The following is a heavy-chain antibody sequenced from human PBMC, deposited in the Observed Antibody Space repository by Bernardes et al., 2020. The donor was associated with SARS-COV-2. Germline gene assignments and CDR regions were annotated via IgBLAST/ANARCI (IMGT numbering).Heavy chain of an antibody. V-gene: IGHV1-69*13. CDR3: ARFNGDYGMDV. Sequence: SVKVSCKASGGNFSSYAISWVRQDPEEVLEWMGGIIPGFGRAKDAQKFQGRVTITADESTSTAYMELSSLRSEDTAVYYCARFNGDYGMDVWGQGTTVTVSS. J-gene: IGHJ6*02. D-gene: IGHD2-8*01. CDR2: IIPGFGRA. CDR1: GGNFSSYA.